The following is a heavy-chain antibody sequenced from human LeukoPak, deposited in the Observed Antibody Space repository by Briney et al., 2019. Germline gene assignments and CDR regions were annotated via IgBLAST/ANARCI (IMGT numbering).Heavy chain of an antibody. CDR2: ISSDGSVT. Sequence: GGSLRLSCAVSGFSFTNYWMHWVRQDPGKGLVWVSYISSDGSVTKYADSVKGRFTISRDNSKNTLYLQMNSLRAEDTAVYYCARERAPYYYYYGMDVWGQGTTVTVSS. CDR3: ARERAPYYYYYGMDV. J-gene: IGHJ6*02. CDR1: GFSFTNYW. V-gene: IGHV3-74*03.